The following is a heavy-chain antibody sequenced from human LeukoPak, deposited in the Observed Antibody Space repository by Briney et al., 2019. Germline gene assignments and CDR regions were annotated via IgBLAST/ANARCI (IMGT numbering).Heavy chain of an antibody. V-gene: IGHV3-7*03. Sequence: GGSLRLSCAASGFTFSVYWMTWVRQAPGKGLEWEGNIKQDGSEKYYVDSVKGRFTFSRDNAQNSLYLQMNSLRADDTAVYYCARDAGHGMDVWGKGTTVTVSS. CDR2: IKQDGSEK. CDR3: ARDAGHGMDV. CDR1: GFTFSVYW. J-gene: IGHJ6*04.